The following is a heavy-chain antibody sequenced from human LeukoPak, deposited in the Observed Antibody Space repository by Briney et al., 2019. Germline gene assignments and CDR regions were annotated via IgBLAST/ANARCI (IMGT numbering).Heavy chain of an antibody. CDR3: AHSQILDYIPASTIFDY. D-gene: IGHD2-2*01. CDR2: IYWNDDK. Sequence: QSGPTLVNPTQTLTLTCTSSGFSVSTRGVGVDWIRLHPGKAMEGLATIYWNDDKRYSPSLKSRLTITKDTYRNQVVLTMTNMVPVDTATYYCAHSQILDYIPASTIFDYGGQGTLVT. V-gene: IGHV2-5*01. J-gene: IGHJ4*02. CDR1: GFSVSTRGVG.